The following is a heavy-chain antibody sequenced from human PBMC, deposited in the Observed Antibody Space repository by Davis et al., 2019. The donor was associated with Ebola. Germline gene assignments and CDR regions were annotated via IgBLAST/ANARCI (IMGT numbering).Heavy chain of an antibody. CDR1: GGSISSSSYY. V-gene: IGHV4-39*01. J-gene: IGHJ4*02. CDR3: ASGWDYYGSGSYYKDDY. Sequence: GSLRLSCTVSGGSISSSSYYWGWIRQPPGKGLEWIGSIYYSGSTYYNPSLKSRVTISVDTSKNQFSLKLSSVTAADTAVYYCASGWDYYGSGSYYKDDYWGQGTLVTVSS. CDR2: IYYSGST. D-gene: IGHD3-10*01.